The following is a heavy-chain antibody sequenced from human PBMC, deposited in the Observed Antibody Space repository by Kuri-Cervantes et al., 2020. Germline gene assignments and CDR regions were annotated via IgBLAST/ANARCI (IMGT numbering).Heavy chain of an antibody. Sequence: GGSLRLSCAASGFTFSSYAMSWVRQAPGKGLEWVSAISGSGGSTYYADSVKGRFTISRDNAKNSLYLQMNSLRAEDTAVYYCARGNCSSTSYYPLGYMDVWGKGTTVTVSS. CDR3: ARGNCSSTSYYPLGYMDV. D-gene: IGHD2-2*01. V-gene: IGHV3-21*01. CDR2: ISGSGGST. J-gene: IGHJ6*03. CDR1: GFTFSSYA.